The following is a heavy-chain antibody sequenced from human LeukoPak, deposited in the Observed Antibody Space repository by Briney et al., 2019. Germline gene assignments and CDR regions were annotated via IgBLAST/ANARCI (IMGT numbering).Heavy chain of an antibody. V-gene: IGHV1-69*05. Sequence: GASVKVSCKASGGTFGNYAISWVRQAPGQGLEWMGRIIPIFGTANYAQKFQGRVTITTDESTSTAYMELSSLRSEDTAVYYCARIAVAGSLYFDYWGQGTLVTVSS. J-gene: IGHJ4*02. D-gene: IGHD6-19*01. CDR3: ARIAVAGSLYFDY. CDR1: GGTFGNYA. CDR2: IIPIFGTA.